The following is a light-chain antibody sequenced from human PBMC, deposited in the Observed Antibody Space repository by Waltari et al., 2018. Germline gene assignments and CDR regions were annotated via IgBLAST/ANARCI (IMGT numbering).Light chain of an antibody. Sequence: QSVLTQPPSVSAAPGQRVTISCTGSSSNIGAGYAVHWYQQLPGTAPKLLIYGNTNRPSVVPDRFAGSKSGTSASLAITGLQAEDEADYYCQCYDSSLSGSVFGGGTKLTVL. CDR2: GNT. J-gene: IGLJ3*02. CDR3: QCYDSSLSGSV. V-gene: IGLV1-40*01. CDR1: SSNIGAGYA.